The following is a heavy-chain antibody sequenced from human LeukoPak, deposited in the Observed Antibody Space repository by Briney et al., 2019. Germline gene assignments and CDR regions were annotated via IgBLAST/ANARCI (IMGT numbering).Heavy chain of an antibody. CDR3: TRDEWGGCAN. CDR1: GFTFSSYE. D-gene: IGHD1-26*01. Sequence: GGSLRLSCAASGFTFSSYEMIWVRRTPEKGLEWVGRIKRKIDGETTDYAAPVKGRFTISRDGSKNILYLEMNSLKTEDTGMYYCTRDEWGGCANWGQGTLVTVSS. J-gene: IGHJ4*02. CDR2: IKRKIDGETT. V-gene: IGHV3-15*01.